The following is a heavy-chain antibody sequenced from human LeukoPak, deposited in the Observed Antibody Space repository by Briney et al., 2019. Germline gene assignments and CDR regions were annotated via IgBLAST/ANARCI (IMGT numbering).Heavy chain of an antibody. CDR1: GFTFSSSW. CDR2: ISSDGITT. CDR3: ARDGTAPGLYFDL. Sequence: GGSLRLSCAASGFTFSSSWMHWVRQVPGKGLVWVSRISSDGITTNYADSVKGRFTISRDNAKNTVYLQMNSLRAEDTAVYYCARDGTAPGLYFDLWGQGTLVTVSS. D-gene: IGHD6-13*01. J-gene: IGHJ4*01. V-gene: IGHV3-74*01.